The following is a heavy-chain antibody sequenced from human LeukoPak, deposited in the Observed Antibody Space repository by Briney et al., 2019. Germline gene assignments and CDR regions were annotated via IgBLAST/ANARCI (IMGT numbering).Heavy chain of an antibody. V-gene: IGHV4-59*08. CDR1: GGSISSYY. Sequence: SETLSLTCTVSGGSISSYYWSWIRQPPGKGLEWIGYIYYSGSTNYNPSLKSRVTISVDTSKNQFSLKLSSVTAADTAVYYCARHGHTYYDILTGYPKAFDIWGQGTMVTVSS. D-gene: IGHD3-9*01. J-gene: IGHJ3*02. CDR2: IYYSGST. CDR3: ARHGHTYYDILTGYPKAFDI.